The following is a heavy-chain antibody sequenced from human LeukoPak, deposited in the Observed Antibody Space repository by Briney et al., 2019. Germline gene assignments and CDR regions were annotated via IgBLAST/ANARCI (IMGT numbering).Heavy chain of an antibody. D-gene: IGHD6-19*01. V-gene: IGHV1-18*01. CDR1: GYTFTSYG. J-gene: IGHJ4*02. CDR2: ISAYNGNT. Sequence: GASVKVSCKASGYTFTSYGISWVRQAPGQGLEWMGWISAYNGNTNCAQKLQGRVTMTTDTSTSTAYMELRSLRSDDTAVYYCARFHSSGWFYYFDYWGQGTLVTVSS. CDR3: ARFHSSGWFYYFDY.